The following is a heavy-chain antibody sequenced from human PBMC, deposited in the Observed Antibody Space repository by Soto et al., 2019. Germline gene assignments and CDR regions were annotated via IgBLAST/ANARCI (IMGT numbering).Heavy chain of an antibody. CDR1: GGSISSSSYY. J-gene: IGHJ4*02. CDR2: IYYSGST. CDR3: ARRIADYGDYFPLDY. V-gene: IGHV4-39*01. D-gene: IGHD4-17*01. Sequence: PSETLSLTCTVSGGSISSSSYYWGWIRQPPGKGLEWIGSIYYSGSTYYNPSLKSRVTISVDTSKNQFSLKLSSVTAADTAVYYCARRIADYGDYFPLDYWGQGTLVTVSS.